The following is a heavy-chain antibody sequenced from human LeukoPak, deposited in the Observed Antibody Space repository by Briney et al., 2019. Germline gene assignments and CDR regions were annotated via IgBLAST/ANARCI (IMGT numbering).Heavy chain of an antibody. CDR1: GFTFSNAG. D-gene: IGHD2-2*01. J-gene: IGHJ5*02. CDR3: TTTTTIDIVVVPAAIGWDWFDP. Sequence: GGSLRLSGAASGFTFSNAGMSWVRQGPGKGLEWVGRIKSKTDGGTTDYAAPVKGRFTISRDDSKNTLYLQMNSLKTEDTAVYYCTTTTTIDIVVVPAAIGWDWFDPWGQGTLVTVSS. V-gene: IGHV3-15*05. CDR2: IKSKTDGGTT.